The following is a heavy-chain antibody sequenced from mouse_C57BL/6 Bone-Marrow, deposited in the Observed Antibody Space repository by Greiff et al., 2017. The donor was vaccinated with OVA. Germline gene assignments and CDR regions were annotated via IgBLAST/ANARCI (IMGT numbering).Heavy chain of an antibody. CDR2: INSDGGST. CDR1: EYEFPSHD. CDR3: EEGGGGFAY. J-gene: IGHJ3*01. Sequence: EVKLVESGGGLVQPGESLKLSCESNEYEFPSHDMSWVRKTPEQRLELVAAINSDGGSTYYPDTMERRFIISRDNTKKTLYLEMSSLRSEDTALYYWEEGGGGFAYWGQGTLVTVSA. V-gene: IGHV5-2*01.